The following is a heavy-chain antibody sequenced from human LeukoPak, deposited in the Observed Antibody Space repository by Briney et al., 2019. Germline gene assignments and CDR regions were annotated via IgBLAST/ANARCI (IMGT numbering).Heavy chain of an antibody. CDR3: ARSATVTTGYFDY. V-gene: IGHV4-34*01. CDR1: GGSFSGYY. CDR2: INHSGST. J-gene: IGHJ4*02. Sequence: SETLPLTCAVYGGSFSGYYWSWIRQPPGKGLEWIGEINHSGSTNYNPSLKSRVTITVDTSKNLFSLKLSSLTAADTAVYYCARSATVTTGYFDYWGQGALVTVSS. D-gene: IGHD4-17*01.